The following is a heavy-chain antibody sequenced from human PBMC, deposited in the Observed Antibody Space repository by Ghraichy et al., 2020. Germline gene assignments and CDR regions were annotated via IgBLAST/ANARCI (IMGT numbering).Heavy chain of an antibody. V-gene: IGHV3-7*01. CDR1: GLTVSTYS. CDR2: IKPDGSTT. Sequence: GGSLRLSCAVSGLTVSTYSMSWVRQAPGKGLEWVATIKPDGSTTHYVDSVKDRFTISRDDTKNTLYLQMNSLRAEDTAVYYCAKGSTVDAYFDYWGQGTLVTAS. J-gene: IGHJ4*02. D-gene: IGHD2-8*01. CDR3: AKGSTVDAYFDY.